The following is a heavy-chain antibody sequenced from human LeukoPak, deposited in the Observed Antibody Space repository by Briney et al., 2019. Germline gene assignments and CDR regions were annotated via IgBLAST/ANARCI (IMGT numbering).Heavy chain of an antibody. D-gene: IGHD1-7*01. CDR3: ERGSTMVTGTTSWFDP. J-gene: IGHJ5*02. V-gene: IGHV4-4*07. Sequence: SETLSLTCTVPGGSISSYYWSWIRQPAGKGLEWIGRIYTSGSTNYNPSLKSRVTMSVDTSKNQFSLKLSSVTAADTAVYYCERGSTMVTGTTSWFDPWGQGTLVTVSS. CDR1: GGSISSYY. CDR2: IYTSGST.